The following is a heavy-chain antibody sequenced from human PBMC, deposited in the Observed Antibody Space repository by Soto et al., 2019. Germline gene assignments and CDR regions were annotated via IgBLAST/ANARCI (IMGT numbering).Heavy chain of an antibody. Sequence: SVKVSCKASGGTFSSYAISWVRQAPGQGLEWMGGIIPIFGTANYAQKFQGRVTITADESTSTAYMELSSLRSEDTAVYYCVSGRAHDYGGNQVFGDWGQGTLVTVSS. D-gene: IGHD4-17*01. CDR2: IIPIFGTA. J-gene: IGHJ4*02. CDR3: VSGRAHDYGGNQVFGD. CDR1: GGTFSSYA. V-gene: IGHV1-69*13.